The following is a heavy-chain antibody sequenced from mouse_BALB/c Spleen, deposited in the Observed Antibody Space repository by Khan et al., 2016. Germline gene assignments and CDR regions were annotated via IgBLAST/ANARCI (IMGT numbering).Heavy chain of an antibody. CDR2: MNTYTGES. Sequence: QIQLVQSGPELKKPGETVKISCKASGYTFTNYGMNWVKQAPGKGLKWMGWMNTYTGESTYPDDFKGRFAFSLETSASTAYLQINNLKNEDMATYFCARRVYYGSSYDVMDYWGQEPQSPSPQ. CDR1: GYTFTNYG. V-gene: IGHV9-1*02. CDR3: ARRVYYGSSYDVMDY. D-gene: IGHD1-1*01. J-gene: IGHJ4*01.